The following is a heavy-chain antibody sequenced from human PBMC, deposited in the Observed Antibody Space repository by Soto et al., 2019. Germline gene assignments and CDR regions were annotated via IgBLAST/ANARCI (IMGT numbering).Heavy chain of an antibody. Sequence: GGSLRLSCAAPGFTFNDYYMSWIRQAPGKGLEWVSYISGRNSYTHYADSVKGRFTISRDNTKNSLYLQMNNLRVEDTAVYYCARDLVIVTTIRRFDPWGQGTLVTVSS. D-gene: IGHD5-12*01. CDR1: GFTFNDYY. CDR3: ARDLVIVTTIRRFDP. CDR2: ISGRNSYT. J-gene: IGHJ5*02. V-gene: IGHV3-11*05.